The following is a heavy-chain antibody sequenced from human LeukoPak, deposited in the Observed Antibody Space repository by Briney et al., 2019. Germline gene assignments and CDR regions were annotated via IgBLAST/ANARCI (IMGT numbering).Heavy chain of an antibody. CDR3: ARAYQRLGGLSFPDQ. CDR2: INPNTGNP. Sequence: GASVKVPCKASGYTFTSYAMNWVRQAPGQGLEWMGWINPNTGNPTYAQGFTGRFVFSLDTSVSTTYLQISSLKAEDTAVYYCARAYQRLGGLSFPDQWGQGTLVSVSS. CDR1: GYTFTSYA. V-gene: IGHV7-4-1*02. D-gene: IGHD3-16*02. J-gene: IGHJ5*02.